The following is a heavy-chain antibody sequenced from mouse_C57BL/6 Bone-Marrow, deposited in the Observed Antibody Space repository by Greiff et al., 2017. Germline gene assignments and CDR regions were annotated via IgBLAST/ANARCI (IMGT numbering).Heavy chain of an antibody. CDR2: IWSGGST. CDR1: GFSLTSYG. Sequence: QVQLEESGVGVVQPSQSLSITCTVSGFSLTSYGVHWVRQSPGTGLEWLGVIWSGGSTDYNAALISRLSISKDNSKSQVIFKMNSLQADDTAIYYCARNRYGLWFADWGQGTLVTVSA. CDR3: ARNRYGLWFAD. V-gene: IGHV2-2*01. J-gene: IGHJ3*01. D-gene: IGHD1-1*02.